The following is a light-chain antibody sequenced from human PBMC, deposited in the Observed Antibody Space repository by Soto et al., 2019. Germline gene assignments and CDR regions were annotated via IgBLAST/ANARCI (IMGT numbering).Light chain of an antibody. J-gene: IGLJ1*01. Sequence: QSVLTQPASVSGSPGQSITISCTGTSSDVGGYNSVSWYQHHPGKAPKLMIYEVSNRPSGVSGRFSGSKSGNTASLTISGLQAEDEADYYCSSYTTNTGLEYVFGTGTKVTVL. CDR1: SSDVGGYNS. CDR3: SSYTTNTGLEYV. V-gene: IGLV2-14*01. CDR2: EVS.